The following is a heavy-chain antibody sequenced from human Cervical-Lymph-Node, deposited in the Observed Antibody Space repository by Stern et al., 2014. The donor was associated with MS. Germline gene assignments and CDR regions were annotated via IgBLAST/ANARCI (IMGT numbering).Heavy chain of an antibody. V-gene: IGHV3-30*18. D-gene: IGHD6-19*01. J-gene: IGHJ4*02. CDR3: AKDGYSSGMGYFDY. Sequence: VQLVESGGGVVQPGRSLRLSCAASGFTFSSYGMHWVRQAPGKGLEWVAVISYDGSNKYYADSVKGRFTISRDNSKNTLYLQMNSLRAEDTAVYYCAKDGYSSGMGYFDYWGQGTLVTVSS. CDR2: ISYDGSNK. CDR1: GFTFSSYG.